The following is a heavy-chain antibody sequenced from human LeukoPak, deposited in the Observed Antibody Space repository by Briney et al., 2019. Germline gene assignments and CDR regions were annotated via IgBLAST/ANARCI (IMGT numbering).Heavy chain of an antibody. CDR2: ISSSSSYI. D-gene: IGHD3-9*01. Sequence: GGSLRLSCAASGFTFSSYSMNWVRQAPGKGLEWVSSISSSSSYIYYADSVKGRFTISRDNAMNSLYLQMNSLRAEDTAVYYCARGSILTGWNWFDPWGQGTLVTVSS. V-gene: IGHV3-21*01. J-gene: IGHJ5*02. CDR3: ARGSILTGWNWFDP. CDR1: GFTFSSYS.